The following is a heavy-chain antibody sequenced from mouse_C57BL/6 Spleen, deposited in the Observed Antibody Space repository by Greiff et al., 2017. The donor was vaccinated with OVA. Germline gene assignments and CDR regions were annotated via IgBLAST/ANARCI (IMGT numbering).Heavy chain of an antibody. Sequence: DVKLVESGGGLVKPGGSLKLSCAASGFTFSSYAMSWVRQTPEKRLEWVATISDGGSYTYYPDNVKGRFTISRDNAKNNLYLQMSHLKSEDTAMYYCARDCYGSSPYGRRDYFDYWGQGTTLTVSS. V-gene: IGHV5-4*01. CDR2: ISDGGSYT. D-gene: IGHD1-1*01. CDR3: ARDCYGSSPYGRRDYFDY. CDR1: GFTFSSYA. J-gene: IGHJ2*01.